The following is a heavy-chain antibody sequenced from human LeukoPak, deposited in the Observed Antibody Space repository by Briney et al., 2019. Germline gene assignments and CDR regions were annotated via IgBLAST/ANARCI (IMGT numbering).Heavy chain of an antibody. J-gene: IGHJ4*02. CDR2: ISGSVGST. CDR3: AKVIFRGLFQGRYFDY. Sequence: GGSLRLSCAASGFTFSTYAMSWVRQAPGKGLEWVSTISGSVGSTFNADSVKGRFTISRDNSKNTLYLQMNSLRAEDTAVYYCAKVIFRGLFQGRYFDYWGQGTLVTVSS. CDR1: GFTFSTYA. D-gene: IGHD2-21*01. V-gene: IGHV3-23*01.